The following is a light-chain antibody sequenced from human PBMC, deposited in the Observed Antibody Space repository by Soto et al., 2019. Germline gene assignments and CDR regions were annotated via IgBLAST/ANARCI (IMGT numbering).Light chain of an antibody. V-gene: IGKV1-27*01. CDR1: QGIGVY. CDR2: AAS. CDR3: QKYNSVPLT. J-gene: IGKJ4*01. Sequence: DIQMTQSPSSLSASLGDRVTITCRASQGIGVYLAWFQQKPGKVPRLLIYAASALQSGVPSRFSGGGSGTDFTLTINSLQPEDVATYYCQKYNSVPLTFGGGTKVEIK.